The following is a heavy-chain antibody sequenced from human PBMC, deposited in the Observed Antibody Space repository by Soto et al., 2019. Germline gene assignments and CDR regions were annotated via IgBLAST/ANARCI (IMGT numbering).Heavy chain of an antibody. J-gene: IGHJ6*03. CDR1: GGSISSSSYY. Sequence: SETLSLTCTVSGGSISSSSYYWGWIRQPPGKGLEWIGSIYYSGSTYYNPSLKSRVTISVDTSKNQFSLKLSSVTAADTAVYYCARHERNDYYYMDVWGKGTTVTVSS. CDR3: ARHERNDYYYMDV. CDR2: IYYSGST. V-gene: IGHV4-39*01. D-gene: IGHD1-1*01.